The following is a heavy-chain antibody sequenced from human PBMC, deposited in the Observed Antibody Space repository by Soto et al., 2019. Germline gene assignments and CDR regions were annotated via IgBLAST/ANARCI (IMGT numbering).Heavy chain of an antibody. CDR2: IYYSGNT. Sequence: QLQLQESGPGLMKPSETLSLTCTVSGGSISSSNYYWGWIRQPPGKGLEWIGSIYYSGNTYYNPSLTGRVTMSVDTSTNQFSLTLSSVTAADTAVYYCARLGGYCSTTGCYGYYAMDVWGQGTTVTVSS. CDR3: ARLGGYCSTTGCYGYYAMDV. J-gene: IGHJ6*02. CDR1: GGSISSSNYY. V-gene: IGHV4-39*01. D-gene: IGHD2-2*01.